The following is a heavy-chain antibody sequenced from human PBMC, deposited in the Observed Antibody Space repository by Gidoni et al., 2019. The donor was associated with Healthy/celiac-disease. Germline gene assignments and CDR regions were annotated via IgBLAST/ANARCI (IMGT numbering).Heavy chain of an antibody. V-gene: IGHV3-64*01. CDR3: ARLYYDILTGHYPPPLFLDY. Sequence: EVQLVESGGGLVQPGGSLRLSCAASGFTFSRYAMHWVRQAPGKGLEYVSAISSNGGSTYYANSVKGRFTISRDNSKNTLYLQMGSLRAEDMAVYYCARLYYDILTGHYPPPLFLDYWGQGTLVTVSS. CDR2: ISSNGGST. J-gene: IGHJ4*02. D-gene: IGHD3-9*01. CDR1: GFTFSRYA.